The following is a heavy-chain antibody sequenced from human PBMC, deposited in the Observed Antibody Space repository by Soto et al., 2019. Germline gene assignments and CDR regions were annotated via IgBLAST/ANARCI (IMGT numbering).Heavy chain of an antibody. CDR2: INAGNGNT. CDR1: GYTFTSYA. Sequence: ASVKVSCKASGYTFTSYAMHWVRQAPGQRLEWMGWINAGNGNTKYSQKFQGRVTITRDTSASTAYMELSSLRSEDTAVYYCARGQGYCSGGICYYYYYGMDVWGQGTTVTVSS. D-gene: IGHD2-15*01. J-gene: IGHJ6*02. V-gene: IGHV1-3*01. CDR3: ARGQGYCSGGICYYYYYGMDV.